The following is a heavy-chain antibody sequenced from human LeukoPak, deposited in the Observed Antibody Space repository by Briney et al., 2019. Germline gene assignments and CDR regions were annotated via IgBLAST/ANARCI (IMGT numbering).Heavy chain of an antibody. D-gene: IGHD2/OR15-2a*01. J-gene: IGHJ4*02. V-gene: IGHV3-72*01. CDR2: IKTKADSYTT. Sequence: GGSLRLSCAASGFTFSDHYMDWVRQAPGKGLEWLGRIKTKADSYTTEYAASVKGRFTISRDDSKNSLYLQMNSLTTEDTAVYSCSALIGDYWGRGTPVTVSS. CDR1: GFTFSDHY. CDR3: SALIGDY.